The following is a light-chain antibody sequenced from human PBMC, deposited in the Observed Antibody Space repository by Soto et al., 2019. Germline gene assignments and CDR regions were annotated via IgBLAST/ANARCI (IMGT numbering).Light chain of an antibody. V-gene: IGKV3-20*01. Sequence: EIVLTQSPGTLSLSPGERATLSCRASQSVSRNFFAWYQQKTGQAPRLLIYGASNRATGIPDRFSGSGSRTDFTLTISTLEHEDFAVYYCQQYDNSPPTFGQGTKVEI. CDR2: GAS. J-gene: IGKJ1*01. CDR1: QSVSRNF. CDR3: QQYDNSPPT.